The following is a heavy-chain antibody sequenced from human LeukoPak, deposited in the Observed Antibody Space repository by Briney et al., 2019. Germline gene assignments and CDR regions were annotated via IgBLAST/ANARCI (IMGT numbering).Heavy chain of an antibody. V-gene: IGHV4-61*02. Sequence: SETLSLTCTVSGGSLSSGSYYRSWIRQPARKGLEWIRRISTSGSPNYDPSLKSRVTISVDTSKKQFSLKLSSVTAADTAVYYCARNAAVYYYWFDPWGQGTLVTVSS. J-gene: IGHJ5*02. CDR1: GGSLSSGSYY. CDR3: ARNAAVYYYWFDP. CDR2: ISTSGSP. D-gene: IGHD3-10*01.